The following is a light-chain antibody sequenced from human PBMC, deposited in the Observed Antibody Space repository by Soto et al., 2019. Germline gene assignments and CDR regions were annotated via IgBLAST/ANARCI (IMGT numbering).Light chain of an antibody. CDR1: QSVKSSY. J-gene: IGKJ1*01. Sequence: EIVLTQSPATLSLSPGERATLPCRASQSVKSSYLAWYQHKPGQAPRLLIYGTSSRATGIPDRFSGSGSGTDFTLTISRLEPEDFAVYHCQQYVGSSRTFGQGTKVDIK. CDR2: GTS. CDR3: QQYVGSSRT. V-gene: IGKV3-20*01.